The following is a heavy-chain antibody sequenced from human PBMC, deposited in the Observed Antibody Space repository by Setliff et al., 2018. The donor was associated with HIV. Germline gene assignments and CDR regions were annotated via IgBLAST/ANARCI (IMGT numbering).Heavy chain of an antibody. V-gene: IGHV1-18*01. J-gene: IGHJ3*02. CDR2: ISAYGGNT. Sequence: ASVKVSCKASGYTFPSYGISWVRQAPGQGLEWMGWISAYGGNTNYAQKFQGRVTMTTDTSTSTAYMELRSLRSDDTAVYYCARENTYDSSGWGAFDIWGPGTMVTVSS. CDR1: GYTFPSYG. CDR3: ARENTYDSSGWGAFDI. D-gene: IGHD3-22*01.